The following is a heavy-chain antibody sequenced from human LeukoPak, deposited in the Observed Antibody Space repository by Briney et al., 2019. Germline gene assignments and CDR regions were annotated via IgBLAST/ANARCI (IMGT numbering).Heavy chain of an antibody. Sequence: ASVKVSCKASGYTFTSYYMHWVRQAPGQGLEWMGIINPSGGSTSYAQEFQGRVTMTRDTSTSTVYMELSSLRSEDTAVYYCARANYYDSSGYLGAFDIWGQGTMVTVSS. D-gene: IGHD3-22*01. V-gene: IGHV1-46*01. CDR3: ARANYYDSSGYLGAFDI. CDR2: INPSGGST. J-gene: IGHJ3*02. CDR1: GYTFTSYY.